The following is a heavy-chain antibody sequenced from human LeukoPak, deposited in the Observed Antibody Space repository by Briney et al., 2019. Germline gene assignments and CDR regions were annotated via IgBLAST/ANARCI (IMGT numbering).Heavy chain of an antibody. Sequence: HPGGSLRLSCTVSGFTVSSNFMSWVRQAPGKGLEWVSFIYSDNTHYSDSVKGRFTISRDNYKNTMYLQMNILRSEDTAVYYCARRAGAYSHPYDYWGQGTLVTVSS. V-gene: IGHV3-53*01. J-gene: IGHJ4*02. CDR2: IYSDNT. D-gene: IGHD4/OR15-4a*01. CDR1: GFTVSSNF. CDR3: ARRAGAYSHPYDY.